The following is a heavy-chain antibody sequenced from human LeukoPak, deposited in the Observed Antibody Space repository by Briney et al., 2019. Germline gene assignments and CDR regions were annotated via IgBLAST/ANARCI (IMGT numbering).Heavy chain of an antibody. CDR1: GFTFSSYA. CDR2: ISGSGGST. J-gene: IGHJ2*01. Sequence: PGGSLRLSCAASGFTFSSYAMSWVRQAPGKGLEWVSAISGSGGSTYYADSVKGRFSISRDNSKNTLYVQMNSLRVEDTAVYYCAKRVAVPGGYWYFDLWGRGTLVTVSS. CDR3: AKRVAVPGGYWYFDL. V-gene: IGHV3-23*01. D-gene: IGHD6-19*01.